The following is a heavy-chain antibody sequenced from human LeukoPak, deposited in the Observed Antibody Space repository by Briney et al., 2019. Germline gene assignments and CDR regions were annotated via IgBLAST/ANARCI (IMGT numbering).Heavy chain of an antibody. CDR3: ARVPVVVVAATPGYYYMDV. CDR2: INPNNGGT. J-gene: IGHJ6*03. Sequence: GASVKVSCKASGYTFTGYYMHWVRQAPGQGLEWMGWINPNNGGTNYAQKFQGRVTMTRDTSISTAYMELSRLRSDDTAVYYCARVPVVVVAATPGYYYMDVWGKGTTVTVSS. V-gene: IGHV1-2*02. CDR1: GYTFTGYY. D-gene: IGHD2-15*01.